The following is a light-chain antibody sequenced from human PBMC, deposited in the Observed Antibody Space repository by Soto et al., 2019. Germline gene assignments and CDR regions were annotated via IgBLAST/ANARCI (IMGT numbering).Light chain of an antibody. CDR3: LLSYSGAVA. CDR1: TGAVTNGHY. Sequence: QAVVTQEPSLAVSPGGTVTLTCGSSTGAVTNGHYPYWFQQTPGQAPRTLIYDTSNKHSWTPARFSGSLLGDKAALTLSGAQPEDEADYYCLLSYSGAVAFGGGTKLTVL. J-gene: IGLJ2*01. V-gene: IGLV7-46*01. CDR2: DTS.